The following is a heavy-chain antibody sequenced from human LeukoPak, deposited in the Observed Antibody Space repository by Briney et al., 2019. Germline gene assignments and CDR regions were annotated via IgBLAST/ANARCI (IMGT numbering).Heavy chain of an antibody. J-gene: IGHJ6*03. Sequence: GGSLRLSCAASGFTFSDYYMSWIRHPPGKGLEWVSYISSSSTLYYADSVKGRFTISRENAKNSLYLQMNSLRAEDTAVYYCARDPYSGSYGADYYYYMDVWGKGTTVTISS. CDR1: GFTFSDYY. D-gene: IGHD1-26*01. V-gene: IGHV3-11*04. CDR3: ARDPYSGSYGADYYYYMDV. CDR2: ISSSSTL.